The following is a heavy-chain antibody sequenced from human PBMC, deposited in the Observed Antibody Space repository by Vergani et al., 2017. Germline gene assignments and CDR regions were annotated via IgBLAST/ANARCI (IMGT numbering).Heavy chain of an antibody. CDR1: GFTFDDYA. D-gene: IGHD6-6*01. CDR2: ISWNSGSI. CDR3: ARSIAARPFDY. V-gene: IGHV3-9*01. J-gene: IGHJ4*02. Sequence: EVQLLESGGGLVQPGGSLRLSCAASGFTFDDYAMHWVRQAPGKGLEWVSGISWNSGSIGYADSVKGRFTISRDNAKNSLYLQMNSLRAEDTAVYYCARSIAARPFDYWGQGTLVTVSS.